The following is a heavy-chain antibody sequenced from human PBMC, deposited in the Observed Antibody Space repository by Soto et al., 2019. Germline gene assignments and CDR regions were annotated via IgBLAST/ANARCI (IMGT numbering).Heavy chain of an antibody. Sequence: GASVKVSCTASGFTFTSSAVQWVRQARGQRLEWIGWIVVGSGTTNYAQKFQERVTITRDMSTSTAYMELSSLRSEDTAVFYCAAGKVDIVAKIGDYWGQGTLVTVSS. CDR1: GFTFTSSA. J-gene: IGHJ4*02. CDR3: AAGKVDIVAKIGDY. V-gene: IGHV1-58*01. CDR2: IVVGSGTT. D-gene: IGHD5-12*01.